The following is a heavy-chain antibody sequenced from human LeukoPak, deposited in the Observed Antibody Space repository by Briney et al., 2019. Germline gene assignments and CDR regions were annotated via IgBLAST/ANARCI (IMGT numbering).Heavy chain of an antibody. CDR1: GGSISSYY. CDR2: IYNSGST. V-gene: IGHV4-59*01. CDR3: ARVTGYMIEDYFDY. D-gene: IGHD3-22*01. Sequence: SETLSLTCTVSGGSISSYYWSWIRQPPGKGLEWLGYIYNSGSTNYNPSLKSRATISVKTSKSQFSLKLSAVSAADTAVYYCARVTGYMIEDYFDYWGQGTLVTVSS. J-gene: IGHJ4*02.